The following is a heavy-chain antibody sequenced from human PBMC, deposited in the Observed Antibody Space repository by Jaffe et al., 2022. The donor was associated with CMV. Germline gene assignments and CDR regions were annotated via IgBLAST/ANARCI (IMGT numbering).Heavy chain of an antibody. J-gene: IGHJ4*02. D-gene: IGHD6-6*01. V-gene: IGHV3-13*05. CDR3: ARDPYPLGIAARWGVDY. Sequence: EVQLVESGGGLVQPGGSLRLSCAASGFTFSSYDMHWVRQATGKGLEWVSAIGTAGDPYYPGSVKGRFTISRENAKNSLYLQMNSLRAGDTAVYYCARDPYPLGIAARWGVDYWGQGTLVTVSS. CDR1: GFTFSSYD. CDR2: IGTAGDP.